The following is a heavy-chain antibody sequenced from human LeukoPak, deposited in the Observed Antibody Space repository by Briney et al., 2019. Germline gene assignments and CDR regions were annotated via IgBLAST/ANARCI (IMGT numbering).Heavy chain of an antibody. V-gene: IGHV4-59*12. CDR1: GGSISSYY. J-gene: IGHJ6*03. CDR3: ARTEKGAAYRGYYYYYMDV. Sequence: SETLSLTCTVSGGSISSYYWSWIRQPPGKGLEWIGYIYYSGSTNYNPSLKSRVTISVDTSKNQFSLKLNSVTAADTAVYYCARTEKGAAYRGYYYYYMDVWGKGTTVTVSS. D-gene: IGHD3-16*02. CDR2: IYYSGST.